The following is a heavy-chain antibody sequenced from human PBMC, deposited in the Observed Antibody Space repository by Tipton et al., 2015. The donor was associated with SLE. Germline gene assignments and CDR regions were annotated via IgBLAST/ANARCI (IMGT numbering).Heavy chain of an antibody. Sequence: LSLTCTVSGGSISSGSYYWSWIRQPAGKGLEWIGRIYTSGSTNYNPPLKSRVTMSVDTSKNQFSLKLSSVTAADTAVYYCARGSPLVPGLIDYWGQGTLVTVSS. J-gene: IGHJ4*02. CDR2: IYTSGST. D-gene: IGHD2-2*01. CDR1: GGSISSGSYY. V-gene: IGHV4-61*02. CDR3: ARGSPLVPGLIDY.